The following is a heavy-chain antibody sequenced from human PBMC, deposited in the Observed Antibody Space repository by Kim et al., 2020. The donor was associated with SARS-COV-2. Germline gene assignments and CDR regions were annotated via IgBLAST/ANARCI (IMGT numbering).Heavy chain of an antibody. Sequence: SETLSLTCTVSGGSISSYYWSWIRQPPGKGLEWIGYIYYSGSTNYNPSLKSRVTISVDTSKNQFSLKLSSVTAADTAVYYCARHTPYSSSWYPHYYYYGMDVWGQGTTVTVSS. J-gene: IGHJ6*02. V-gene: IGHV4-59*01. CDR2: IYYSGST. CDR1: GGSISSYY. D-gene: IGHD6-13*01. CDR3: ARHTPYSSSWYPHYYYYGMDV.